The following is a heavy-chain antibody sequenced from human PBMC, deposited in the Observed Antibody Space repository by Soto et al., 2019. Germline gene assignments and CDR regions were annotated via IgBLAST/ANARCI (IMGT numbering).Heavy chain of an antibody. J-gene: IGHJ6*02. CDR3: AKTRGAMIYAISVYGMDV. D-gene: IGHD2-8*01. CDR1: GFTFSSFA. Sequence: EVQRLESGGCLVQPGGSLRLSCAASGFTFSSFALNWVRQAPGKGLEWVSIISGSADSTFYADSVKGRFTISRDNSKNMLYLEINSLRAEDTAVYYCAKTRGAMIYAISVYGMDVWGQGTTVTVS. CDR2: ISGSADST. V-gene: IGHV3-23*01.